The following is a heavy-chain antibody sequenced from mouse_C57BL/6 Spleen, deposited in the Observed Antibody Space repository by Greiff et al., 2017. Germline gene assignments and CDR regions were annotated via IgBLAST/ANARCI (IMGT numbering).Heavy chain of an antibody. CDR1: GFTFSSYG. D-gene: IGHD2-5*01. CDR3: ARQAYYSNFDY. V-gene: IGHV5-6*01. J-gene: IGHJ2*01. Sequence: EVMLVESGGDLVKPGGSLKLSCAASGFTFSSYGMSWVRQTPDKRLEWVATISSGGSYTYYPDSVKGRFTISRDNAKNTLYLQMSSLKSEDTAMXYCARQAYYSNFDYWGQGTTLTVSS. CDR2: ISSGGSYT.